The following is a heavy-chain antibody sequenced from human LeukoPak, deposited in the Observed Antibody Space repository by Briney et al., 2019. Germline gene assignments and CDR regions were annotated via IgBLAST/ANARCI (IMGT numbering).Heavy chain of an antibody. CDR2: IINSGGTV. CDR1: GFTFSIHG. D-gene: IGHD3-10*01. Sequence: GGSLRLSCAASGFTFSIHGMNWVRQATGKGLEWVSYIINSGGTVYYTDSVQGRFTISRDNARNSLFLQMNSLRDEDTAVYYCARVGRGVFGMDVWGQGTTVTVSS. J-gene: IGHJ6*02. V-gene: IGHV3-48*02. CDR3: ARVGRGVFGMDV.